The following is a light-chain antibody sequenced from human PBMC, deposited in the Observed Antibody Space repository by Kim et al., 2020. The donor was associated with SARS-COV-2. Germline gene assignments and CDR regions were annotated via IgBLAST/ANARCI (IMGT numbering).Light chain of an antibody. CDR3: QQYDNWPPYT. V-gene: IGKV3-15*01. Sequence: SPGESATLSCRASQSVRNNLAWYQQKPGQAPRLVVYGAYTRATGIPARFSGSGSGTEFTLTISSLQSEDFAVYYCQQYDNWPPYTFGQGTKLEI. CDR1: QSVRNN. CDR2: GAY. J-gene: IGKJ2*01.